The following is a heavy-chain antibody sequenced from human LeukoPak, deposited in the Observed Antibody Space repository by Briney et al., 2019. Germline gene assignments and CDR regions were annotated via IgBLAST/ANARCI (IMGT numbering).Heavy chain of an antibody. V-gene: IGHV4-39*01. Sequence: LETLSLTCTVSGGSISSSSSYWGWIRQPPGKGLEWIGSIHYSGSTYYNPSLKSRVTTAVDTSKNQFSLKLSSVTAADTAVYYCARHLWGYGYYYGMDVWGQGTTVTVSS. CDR3: ARHLWGYGYYYGMDV. D-gene: IGHD5-18*01. CDR1: GGSISSSSSY. CDR2: IHYSGST. J-gene: IGHJ6*02.